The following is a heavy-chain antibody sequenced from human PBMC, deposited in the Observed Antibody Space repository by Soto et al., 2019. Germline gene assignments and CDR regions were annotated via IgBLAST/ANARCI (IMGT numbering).Heavy chain of an antibody. CDR2: IYYSGST. CDR1: GGSISSGGYY. Sequence: SETLSLTCTVSGGSISSGGYYWSWIRQHPGKGLEWIGYIYYSGSTYYNPSLKSRVTISVDTSKNQFSLKLSSVTAADTAVYYCARDRTRPHYFDYWGQGTLVTVSS. D-gene: IGHD2-2*01. CDR3: ARDRTRPHYFDY. V-gene: IGHV4-31*03. J-gene: IGHJ4*02.